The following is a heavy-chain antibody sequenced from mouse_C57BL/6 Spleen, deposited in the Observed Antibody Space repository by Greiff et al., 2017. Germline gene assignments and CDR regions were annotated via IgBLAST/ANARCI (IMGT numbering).Heavy chain of an antibody. CDR1: GYSFTDYN. D-gene: IGHD1-1*01. CDR2: INPTYGNT. CDR3: ARGFVTTDVDD. V-gene: IGHV1-39*01. J-gene: IGHJ2*01. Sequence: VQLQQPGPELVKPGASVKISCKASGYSFTDYNMNWVKQSNGQSLEWIGVINPTYGNTSYNQKFKGKATLTVDKSASTAYMQLYSLTSGVSAVDYCARGFVTTDVDDWGQGTTLKVSS.